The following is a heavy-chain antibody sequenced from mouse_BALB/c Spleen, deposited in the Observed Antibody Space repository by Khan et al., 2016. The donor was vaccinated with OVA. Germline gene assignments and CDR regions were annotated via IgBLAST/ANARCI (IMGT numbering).Heavy chain of an antibody. CDR2: IWRDDVK. J-gene: IGHJ1*01. V-gene: IGHV8-8*01. Sequence: QVPLQESGPGILQPSQTLSLTCSFSGFSLSTSGMGVGWISQPSGKGLEWLTNIWRDDVKSYNPALKSRLTNSKVTSSSQVFLKIASVDSSDTASYCCARMNGTSLFWYFAVLVARTSVSVSS. D-gene: IGHD6-1*01. CDR1: GFSLSTSGMG. CDR3: ARMNGTSLFWYFAV.